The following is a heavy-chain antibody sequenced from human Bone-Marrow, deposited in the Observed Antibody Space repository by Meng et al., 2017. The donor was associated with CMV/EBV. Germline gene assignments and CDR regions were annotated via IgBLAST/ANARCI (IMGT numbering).Heavy chain of an antibody. CDR1: GYTFATSG. CDR2: IIPILGIA. J-gene: IGHJ5*02. V-gene: IGHV1-69*10. D-gene: IGHD2-2*01. Sequence: SVKVSCKASGYTFATSGISWVRQAPGQGLEWMGGIIPILGIANYAQKFQGRVTITADKSTSTAYMELSSLRSEDTAVYYCARHHRTGRPGCSSTSCYPYWFDPWGQGILVTVSS. CDR3: ARHHRTGRPGCSSTSCYPYWFDP.